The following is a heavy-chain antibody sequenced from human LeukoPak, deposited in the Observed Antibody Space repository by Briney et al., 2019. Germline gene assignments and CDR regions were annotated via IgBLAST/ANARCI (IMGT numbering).Heavy chain of an antibody. J-gene: IGHJ4*02. V-gene: IGHV3-9*01. CDR1: GLTFNLYA. D-gene: IGHD3-22*01. CDR3: VKDIHYHDSSVLDY. CDR2: INWNSSSI. Sequence: GGSERLSCAASGLTFNLYATRWVRQAAGECLGWLSGINWNSSSIDYAASVKGRFTISRDNAKNSLYLQMNSMRAEATALYYCVKDIHYHDSSVLDYWGQGTMVTVSS.